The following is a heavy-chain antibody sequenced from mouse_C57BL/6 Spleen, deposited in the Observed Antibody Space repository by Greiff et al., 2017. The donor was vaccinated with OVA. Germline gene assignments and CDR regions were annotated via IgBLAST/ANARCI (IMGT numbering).Heavy chain of an antibody. CDR2: ISNGGGST. D-gene: IGHD1-1*01. CDR1: GFTFSDYY. J-gene: IGHJ4*01. V-gene: IGHV5-12*01. CDR3: ARHAGSSYDYAMDY. Sequence: EVNVVESGGGLVQPGGSLKLSCAASGFTFSDYYMYWVRQTPEKRLEWVAYISNGGGSTYYPDTVKGRFTISRDNAKNTLYLQMSRLKSEDTAMYYCARHAGSSYDYAMDYWGQGTSVTVSS.